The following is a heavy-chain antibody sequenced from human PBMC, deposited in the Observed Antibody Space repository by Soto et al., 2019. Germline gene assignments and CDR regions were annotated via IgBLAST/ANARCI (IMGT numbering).Heavy chain of an antibody. CDR1: GFTLSSYA. CDR3: AKDSDYRARIFSYVDL. CDR2: IRGSGGST. D-gene: IGHD2-15*01. J-gene: IGHJ2*01. V-gene: IGHV3-23*01. Sequence: EVQLLQSGGGLVQPGGSLRLSCAASGFTLSSYAMTWVRQAPGKGLEWVSVIRGSGGSTYYADSVKGRFTISRDNSRNTVFLQMNSVRAEDTTVYFCAKDSDYRARIFSYVDLWGRGTLVTVSS.